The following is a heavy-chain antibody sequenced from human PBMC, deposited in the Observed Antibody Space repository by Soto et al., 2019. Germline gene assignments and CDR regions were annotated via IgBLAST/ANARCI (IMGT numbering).Heavy chain of an antibody. V-gene: IGHV1-69*13. J-gene: IGHJ4*02. D-gene: IGHD3-22*01. Sequence: GASVKVSCKASGGTFSSYAISWVRQAPGQGLEWMGGIIPIFGTANYAQKFQGRVTITADESTSTAYMELSSLRSEDTAVYYCACKVIVVAPGWTYFDYWGQGTLVTVSS. CDR3: ACKVIVVAPGWTYFDY. CDR2: IIPIFGTA. CDR1: GGTFSSYA.